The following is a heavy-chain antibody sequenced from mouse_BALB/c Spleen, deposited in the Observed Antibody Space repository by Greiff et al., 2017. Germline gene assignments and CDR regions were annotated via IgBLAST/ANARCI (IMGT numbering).Heavy chain of an antibody. V-gene: IGHV5-4*02. D-gene: IGHD3-1*01. CDR2: ISDGGSYT. CDR3: ARDTVSGYAMDY. CDR1: GFTFSDYY. J-gene: IGHJ4*01. Sequence: EVKVVESGGGLVKPGGSLKLSCAASGFTFSDYYMYWVRQTPEKRLEWVATISDGGSYTYYPDSVKGRFTISRDNAKNNLYLQMSSLKSEDTAMYYCARDTVSGYAMDYWGQGTSVTVSS.